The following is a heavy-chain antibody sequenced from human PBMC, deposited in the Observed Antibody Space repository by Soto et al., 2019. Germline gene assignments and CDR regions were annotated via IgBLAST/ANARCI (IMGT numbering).Heavy chain of an antibody. V-gene: IGHV6-1*01. CDR2: TYYRSNWRH. CDR1: GDSVSSNTAA. D-gene: IGHD6-19*01. J-gene: IGHJ4*02. CDR3: ARGVAGSGFDL. Sequence: SQTLSLTCAISGDSVSSNTAAWNWIRSSPSRGLEWLGRTYYRSNWRHDYAVSVKSRITVNPDTSKNHFSLQLNSVTPDDTAVYYCARGVAGSGFDLWGQGTLVTISS.